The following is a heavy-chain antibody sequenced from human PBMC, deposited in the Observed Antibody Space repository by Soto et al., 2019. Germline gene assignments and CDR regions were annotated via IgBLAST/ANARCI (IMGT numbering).Heavy chain of an antibody. CDR3: ATAVPAAIIAARRWFDP. D-gene: IGHD2-2*01. CDR2: FDPEDGET. CDR1: GYTLTELS. V-gene: IGHV1-24*01. J-gene: IGHJ5*02. Sequence: ASVKVSCKVSGYTLTELSMHWVRQAPGKGLEWMGGFDPEDGETIYAQKFQGRVTMTEDTSTDTAYMELSSLRSEDTAVYYCATAVPAAIIAARRWFDPWRQGTLVTVSS.